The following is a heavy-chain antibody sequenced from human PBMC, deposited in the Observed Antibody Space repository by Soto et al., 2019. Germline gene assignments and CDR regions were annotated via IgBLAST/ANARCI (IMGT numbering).Heavy chain of an antibody. CDR2: IIPIFGTA. CDR1: GGTFSSYA. CDR3: AREVQMATMGNWFDP. Sequence: SVKVSCKASGGTFSSYAISWVRQAPGQGLEWMGGIIPIFGTANYAQKFQGRVTITADESTSTAYMELSSLRSEDTAVYYCAREVQMATMGNWFDPWGQGTLVTVSS. V-gene: IGHV1-69*13. D-gene: IGHD5-12*01. J-gene: IGHJ5*02.